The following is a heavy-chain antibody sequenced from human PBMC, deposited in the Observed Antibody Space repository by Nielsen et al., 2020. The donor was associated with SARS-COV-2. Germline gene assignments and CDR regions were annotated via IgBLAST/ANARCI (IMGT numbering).Heavy chain of an antibody. CDR1: GYTFTSND. CDR3: VTVLADLAFDP. V-gene: IGHV1-18*04. J-gene: IGHJ5*02. D-gene: IGHD4/OR15-4a*01. CDR2: ISPSNGNT. Sequence: ASVKVSCKASGYTFTSNDITWVRQAPGQGLEWMGRISPSNGNTKYAQTFQGRLTITRDTSATTVYMELSSLRSEDTAVYFCVTVLADLAFDPWGQGTLVTVSS.